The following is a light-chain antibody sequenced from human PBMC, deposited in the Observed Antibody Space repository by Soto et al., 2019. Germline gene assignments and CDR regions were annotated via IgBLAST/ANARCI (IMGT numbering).Light chain of an antibody. CDR1: QSVSSSY. CDR2: GAS. V-gene: IGKV3-20*01. Sequence: EIVLTQSPGTLSLSPGERATLSCRASQSVSSSYLAWYQQKPGQAPRLLIYGASSRATGIPDRFSGSGSGTDFTLTISRLEPEDFAVYYCQQYGSSPKKLGQGTKVDSK. J-gene: IGKJ1*01. CDR3: QQYGSSPKK.